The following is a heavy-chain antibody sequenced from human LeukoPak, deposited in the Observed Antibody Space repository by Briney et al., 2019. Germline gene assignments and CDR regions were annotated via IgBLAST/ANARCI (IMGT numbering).Heavy chain of an antibody. CDR3: ARVVDSAIFFDP. V-gene: IGHV4-39*07. Sequence: SETLSLTCTVSGGSISSSSYYWGWIRQPPGKGLEWIGSIYYSGSTYYNPSLKSRVTISVDTSKNQFSLKLSYVTAADTAVYYCARVVDSAIFFDPWGQGTLVTVSS. J-gene: IGHJ5*02. CDR1: GGSISSSSYY. CDR2: IYYSGST. D-gene: IGHD3-3*01.